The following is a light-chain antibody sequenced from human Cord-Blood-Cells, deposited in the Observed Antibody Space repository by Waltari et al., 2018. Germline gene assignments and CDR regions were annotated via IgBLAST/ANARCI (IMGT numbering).Light chain of an antibody. CDR3: SSYTSSSTVV. Sequence: QSALTQPASVSGSPGPSITISCTGTSSAVGGYNYVSWYQQHPVKAPKLMIYDVSNRPSGVSNRFSGSKSGNTASLTISGLQAEDEADYYCSSYTSSSTVVFGGGTKLTVL. V-gene: IGLV2-14*01. J-gene: IGLJ2*01. CDR1: SSAVGGYNY. CDR2: DVS.